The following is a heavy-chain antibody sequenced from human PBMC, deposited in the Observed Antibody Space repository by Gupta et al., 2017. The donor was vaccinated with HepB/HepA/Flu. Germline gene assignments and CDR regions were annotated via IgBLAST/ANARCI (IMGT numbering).Heavy chain of an antibody. CDR3: ARDTRYDFWSGNPVTVGFYYYMDV. Sequence: QVQLQESGPGLVKPSQTLSLTCTVSGGSISSGGYYWSWIRQHPGKGLEWIGYIYYSGSTYYNPSLKSRVTISVDTSKNQFSLKLSSVTAADTAVYYCARDTRYDFWSGNPVTVGFYYYMDVWGKGTTVTVSS. J-gene: IGHJ6*03. CDR2: IYYSGST. V-gene: IGHV4-31*03. D-gene: IGHD3-3*01. CDR1: GGSISSGGYY.